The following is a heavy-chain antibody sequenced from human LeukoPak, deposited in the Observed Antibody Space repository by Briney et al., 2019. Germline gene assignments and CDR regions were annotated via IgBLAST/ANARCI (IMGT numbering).Heavy chain of an antibody. CDR2: IKQDGSET. CDR1: GFTFSSYW. Sequence: PGGSLRLSCAASGFTFSSYWMSGVRQAPGKGLEWVASIKQDGSETYYVDSVKGRFIISKDNAQNLLFLQMNSLRVEDTAVYFCARDPSMTAVSAYSFDFWGQGTLVTVSS. V-gene: IGHV3-7*01. CDR3: ARDPSMTAVSAYSFDF. D-gene: IGHD2-21*01. J-gene: IGHJ4*02.